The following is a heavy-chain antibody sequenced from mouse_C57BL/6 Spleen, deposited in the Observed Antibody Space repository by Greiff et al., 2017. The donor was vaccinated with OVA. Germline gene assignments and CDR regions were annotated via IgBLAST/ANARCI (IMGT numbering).Heavy chain of an antibody. D-gene: IGHD1-1*01. CDR2: IYPGSGNT. J-gene: IGHJ4*01. V-gene: IGHV1-76*01. CDR1: GYTFTDYY. Sequence: QVQLQQSGAELVRPGASVKLSCKASGYTFTDYYINWVKQRPGQGLEWIARIYPGSGNTYYNEKFKGKATLTAEKSSSTAYMQLSSLTSEDSAVYFWATENYYGSSYRAMDYWGQGTSVTVSS. CDR3: ATENYYGSSYRAMDY.